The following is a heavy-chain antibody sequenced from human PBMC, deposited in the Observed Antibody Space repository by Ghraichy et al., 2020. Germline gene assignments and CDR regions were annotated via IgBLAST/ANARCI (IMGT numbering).Heavy chain of an antibody. D-gene: IGHD3-3*01. CDR2: IYTSGST. CDR3: ARDSTICLED. V-gene: IGHV4-61*02. Sequence: SETLSLTCTVSGGSISSGSYYWSWIRQPAGKGLEWIGRIYTSGSTNYNPSLKSRVTISVDTSKNQFSLKLSSVTAADTAVYYCARDSTICLEDWGQETLVTVSS. J-gene: IGHJ4*02. CDR1: GGSISSGSYY.